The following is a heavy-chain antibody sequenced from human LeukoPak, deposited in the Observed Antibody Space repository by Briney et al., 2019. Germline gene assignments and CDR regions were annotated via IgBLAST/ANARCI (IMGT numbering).Heavy chain of an antibody. Sequence: GRSLRLSCAASGFTFSSYDMHWVRQAPGKGLEWVAVISYDGRNKYYADSVKGRFTISRDNSKNTLYLQMNSLRAEDTALYYCANKGSSGWRFDYWGQGTLVTVSS. J-gene: IGHJ4*02. D-gene: IGHD6-19*01. CDR2: ISYDGRNK. V-gene: IGHV3-30*18. CDR3: ANKGSSGWRFDY. CDR1: GFTFSSYD.